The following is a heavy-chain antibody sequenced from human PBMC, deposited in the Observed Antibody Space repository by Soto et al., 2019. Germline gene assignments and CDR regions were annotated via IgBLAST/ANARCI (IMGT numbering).Heavy chain of an antibody. CDR1: GGSISSYY. D-gene: IGHD2-15*01. V-gene: IGHV4-59*08. J-gene: IGHJ4*02. CDR3: ARLGRHCSGGSCYPTFDY. Sequence: TSETLSLTCTVSGGSISSYYWSWIRQPSGKGLEWIGYIYYSGSTNYNPSLKSRVTISVDTSKNQFSLKLSSVTAADTAVYYCARLGRHCSGGSCYPTFDYWGQGTLVTVSS. CDR2: IYYSGST.